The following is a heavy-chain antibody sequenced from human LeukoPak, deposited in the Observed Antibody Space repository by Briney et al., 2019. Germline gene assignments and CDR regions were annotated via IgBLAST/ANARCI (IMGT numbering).Heavy chain of an antibody. CDR2: IYYSGST. J-gene: IGHJ4*02. CDR3: ASSPSGYWWNFDC. V-gene: IGHV4-39*01. D-gene: IGHD3-22*01. CDR1: GGSISSNNYY. Sequence: SETLSLTCTVSGGSISSNNYYWGWIRQPPGKGLVWIGSIYYSGSTYNNPSLKSRVTISVDTTKNQFSLKLTSVTAADTAVYYCASSPSGYWWNFDCWGQGTLVTVSS.